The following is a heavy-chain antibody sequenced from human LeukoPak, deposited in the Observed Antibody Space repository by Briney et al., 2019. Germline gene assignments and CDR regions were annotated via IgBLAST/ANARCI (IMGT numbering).Heavy chain of an antibody. D-gene: IGHD3-10*01. J-gene: IGHJ6*03. CDR1: GFTFTNYG. V-gene: IGHV3-30*02. CDR3: AKDYRYYGSGSHMDV. CDR2: IRYDGFNK. Sequence: GGSLRLSCAASGFTFTNYGMHWVRQAPGKGLEWVAFIRYDGFNKYYADSVKGRFTISRDNSKNTLYLQMDSLRPEDTAVYFCAKDYRYYGSGSHMDVWGKGTTVTISS.